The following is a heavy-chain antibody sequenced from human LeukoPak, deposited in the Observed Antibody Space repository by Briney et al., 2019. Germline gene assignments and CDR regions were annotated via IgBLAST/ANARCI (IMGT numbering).Heavy chain of an antibody. J-gene: IGHJ4*02. CDR2: IYYSGST. V-gene: IGHV4-59*01. D-gene: IGHD1-26*01. CDR1: GGSISSYY. Sequence: SETLSLTCTVSGGSISSYYWSWIRQPPGKGLEWIGYIYYSGSTNYNPSLKSRVTISVDTSKNQFSLKLSSVTAADTAVYYCARKRVGATAFDYWGQGTLVTVSP. CDR3: ARKRVGATAFDY.